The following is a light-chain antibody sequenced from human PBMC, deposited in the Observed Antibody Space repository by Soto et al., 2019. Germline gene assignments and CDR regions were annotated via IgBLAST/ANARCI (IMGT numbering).Light chain of an antibody. CDR1: QSVSSY. J-gene: IGKJ1*01. CDR3: QQYGTSPRT. Sequence: EIVSTQSPATLSLSPGERATLPGRASQSVSSYLAWYQQKPGQAPRLLIYDASNRATGIPARFSGSGSGTDFTLTISRLEPEDFAVYYCQQYGTSPRTFGQGTKVDIK. CDR2: DAS. V-gene: IGKV3-11*01.